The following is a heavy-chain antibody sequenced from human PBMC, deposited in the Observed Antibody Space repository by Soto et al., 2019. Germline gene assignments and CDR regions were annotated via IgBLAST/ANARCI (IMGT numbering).Heavy chain of an antibody. V-gene: IGHV3-23*01. J-gene: IGHJ4*02. CDR3: ARDRYPTFDY. D-gene: IGHD3-16*02. CDR2: ISGSGGST. CDR1: GFTFSSYA. Sequence: PGGSLRLSCAASGFTFSSYAVSWVRQAPGKGLEWVSAISGSGGSTYYADSVKGRFTISRDNSKNTLYLQMNSLRAEDTAVYYCARDRYPTFDYWGQGTLVTVSS.